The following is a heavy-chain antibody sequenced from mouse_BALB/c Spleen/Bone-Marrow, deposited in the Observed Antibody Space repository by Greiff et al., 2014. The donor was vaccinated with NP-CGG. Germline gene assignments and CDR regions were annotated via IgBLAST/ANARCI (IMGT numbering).Heavy chain of an antibody. CDR2: IWDDGST. V-gene: IGHV2-9*02. D-gene: IGHD1-2*01. CDR3: ARITTATGAMDY. CDR1: GFSLTSYG. J-gene: IGHJ4*01. Sequence: VQLQESGPGLVAPSQSLSISCTVSGFSLTSYGVHWVRQPPGKGLEWLGVIWDDGSTNYNSALMSRLSISKDNSKSQVFLKMNSLQTDDTAMYYCARITTATGAMDYWGQGTSVTVSS.